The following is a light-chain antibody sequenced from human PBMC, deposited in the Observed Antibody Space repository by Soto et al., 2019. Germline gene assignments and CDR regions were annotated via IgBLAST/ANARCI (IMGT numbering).Light chain of an antibody. CDR3: LSYTSANTRV. Sequence: QSALTQPASVSDSPGQSITISCIGTSSDVGGYKFVSWYQHHPGKAPKLMIYEVNNRPSGVSNRFSGSKSGNTASLTISGLQPEDEADYYCLSYTSANTRVFGGGTKLTVL. CDR2: EVN. CDR1: SSDVGGYKF. J-gene: IGLJ3*02. V-gene: IGLV2-14*01.